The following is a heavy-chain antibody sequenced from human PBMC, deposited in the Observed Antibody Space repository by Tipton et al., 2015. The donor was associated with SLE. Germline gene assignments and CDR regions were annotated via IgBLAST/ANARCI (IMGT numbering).Heavy chain of an antibody. CDR2: IYHSGST. J-gene: IGHJ4*02. D-gene: IGHD3-10*01. Sequence: TLSLTCAVSGYSISSGYYWGWIRQPPGKGLEWIGSIYHSGSTYYNPSLKSRVTISVDTSKNQFSLKLSSVTAADTAVYYCARDRVGDAMVQGVLDYWGQGTLVTVSS. CDR3: ARDRVGDAMVQGVLDY. V-gene: IGHV4-38-2*02. CDR1: GYSISSGYY.